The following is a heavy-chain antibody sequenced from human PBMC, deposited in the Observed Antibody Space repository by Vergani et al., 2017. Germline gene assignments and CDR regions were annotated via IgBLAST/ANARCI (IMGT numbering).Heavy chain of an antibody. CDR3: ARGLGRYYYYYMDV. J-gene: IGHJ6*03. V-gene: IGHV1-69*01. D-gene: IGHD3-22*01. CDR2: IIPIFGTA. Sequence: QVQLVQSGAEVKKPGSSVKVSCKASGGTFSSYAISWVRQAPGQGIEWMGGIIPIFGTANYAQKFQGRVTITADESPSTAYMELSSLRSEDTAVYYCARGLGRYYYYYMDVWGKGTTVTVSS. CDR1: GGTFSSYA.